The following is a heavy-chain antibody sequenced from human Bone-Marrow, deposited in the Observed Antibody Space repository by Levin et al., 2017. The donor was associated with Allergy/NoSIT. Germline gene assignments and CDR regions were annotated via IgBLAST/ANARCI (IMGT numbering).Heavy chain of an antibody. CDR2: VSYSGTT. D-gene: IGHD4-17*01. CDR1: GGSVRSQNYY. CDR3: ARDHGDSSDAFAI. V-gene: IGHV4-61*01. J-gene: IGHJ3*02. Sequence: KPGGSLRLSCSVSGGSVRSQNYYWSWIRQPPGKPLEWIGYVSYSGTTTYSPSLESRVTISLGTSENQFSLRLTSLTAADTAVYYCARDHGDSSDAFAIWGQGTMVTVSS.